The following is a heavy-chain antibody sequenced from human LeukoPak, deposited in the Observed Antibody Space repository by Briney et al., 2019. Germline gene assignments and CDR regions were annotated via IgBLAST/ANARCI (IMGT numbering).Heavy chain of an antibody. CDR1: GGSFSGYY. CDR3: ARKLGRGSYPRNWYFDL. V-gene: IGHV4-34*01. J-gene: IGHJ2*01. D-gene: IGHD1-26*01. CDR2: INHSGST. Sequence: PSETLSLTCAVYGGSFSGYYWSWIRQPPGKGLEWIGEINHSGSTNYNPSLKSRVTISVDTSKNQFSLKLSSVTAADTAVYYCARKLGRGSYPRNWYFDLWGRGTLVTVSS.